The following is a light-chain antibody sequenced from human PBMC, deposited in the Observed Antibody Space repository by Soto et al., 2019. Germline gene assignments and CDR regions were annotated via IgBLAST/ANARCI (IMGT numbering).Light chain of an antibody. CDR3: QLSYITRLT. V-gene: IGKV1-39*01. J-gene: IGKJ4*01. CDR2: AAS. CDR1: QSISSY. Sequence: DIQMPQSPSSLSASLGDRFTIACLASQSISSYLNWYQQKPGKAPKLLIYAASSLQSGVPSRFSGSGSGTDFTLTISSLQPEDFATYYCQLSYITRLTFGGGTKVDVK.